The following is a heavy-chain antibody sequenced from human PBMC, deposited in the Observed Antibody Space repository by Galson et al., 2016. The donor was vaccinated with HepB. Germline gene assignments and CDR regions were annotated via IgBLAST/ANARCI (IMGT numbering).Heavy chain of an antibody. D-gene: IGHD6-6*01. CDR3: ARAYSSSLGYSAMDV. CDR2: TNPRDGDT. V-gene: IGHV1-46*01. CDR1: GYTFSSNK. Sequence: SVKVSCKASGYTFSSNKLRWVRQAPGQGLELMGTTNPRDGDTDYAQKFRGRVTMTMDTSTTTIYMELGSLTSDDTALYYCARAYSSSLGYSAMDVWGQGTTVIVSS. J-gene: IGHJ6*02.